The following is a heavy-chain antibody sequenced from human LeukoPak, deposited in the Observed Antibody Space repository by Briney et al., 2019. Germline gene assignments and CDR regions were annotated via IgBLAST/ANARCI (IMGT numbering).Heavy chain of an antibody. CDR1: GSTFSSYV. CDR3: AKGGPDDY. D-gene: IGHD3-10*01. Sequence: PGGSLRLSCAASGSTFSSYVMSWVRQAPGKGLEWVSAISNSGGSTDYADSVKGRFTISRDNSKNTLSLQLNSLRAEDTAVYYCAKGGPDDYWGQGTLVTVSS. CDR2: ISNSGGST. V-gene: IGHV3-23*01. J-gene: IGHJ4*02.